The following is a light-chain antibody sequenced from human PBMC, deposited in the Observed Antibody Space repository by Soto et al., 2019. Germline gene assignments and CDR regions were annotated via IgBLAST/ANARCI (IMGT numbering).Light chain of an antibody. CDR1: QAISTS. J-gene: IGKJ2*01. CDR2: AAS. Sequence: DIQMTQSPSSLSASVGDRVTISCRASQAISTSLNWYQQKPGKAPKLLIYAASSLQTGVPSRFTGSGSATYFTLTISSLHPEDFATYHCLQPSQSPPTFGQGTKVDIK. V-gene: IGKV1-39*01. CDR3: LQPSQSPPT.